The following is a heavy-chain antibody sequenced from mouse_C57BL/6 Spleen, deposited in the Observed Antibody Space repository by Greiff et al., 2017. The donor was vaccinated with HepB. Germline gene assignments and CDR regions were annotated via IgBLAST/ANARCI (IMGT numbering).Heavy chain of an antibody. D-gene: IGHD2-3*01. CDR1: GFTFSSYG. J-gene: IGHJ3*01. CDR2: ISSGGSYT. CDR3: ARQGFYDGGAY. Sequence: EVMLVESGGDLVKPGGSLKLSCAASGFTFSSYGMSWVRQTPDKRLEWVATISSGGSYTYYPDSVKGRFTISRDNAKNTLYLQMSSLKSEDTAMYYCARQGFYDGGAYWGQGTLVTVSA. V-gene: IGHV5-6*01.